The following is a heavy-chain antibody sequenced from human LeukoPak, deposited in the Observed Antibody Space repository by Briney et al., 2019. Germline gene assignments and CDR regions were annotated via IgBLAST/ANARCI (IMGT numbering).Heavy chain of an antibody. CDR3: AKERVVVVAASYYYYMDV. V-gene: IGHV3-30*02. Sequence: PGGSLRLSCAASGFTFSSYGMHWVRQAPGKGLEWVAFIRYDGSNKYYADSVKGRFTISRDNSKNTLYLQMNSLRAEDTAVYYCAKERVVVVAASYYYYMDVWGKGTTVTVSS. CDR2: IRYDGSNK. CDR1: GFTFSSYG. J-gene: IGHJ6*03. D-gene: IGHD2-15*01.